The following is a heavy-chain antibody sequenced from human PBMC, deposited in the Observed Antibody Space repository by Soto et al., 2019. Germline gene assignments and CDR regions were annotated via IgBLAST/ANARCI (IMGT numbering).Heavy chain of an antibody. J-gene: IGHJ3*02. CDR3: AREGYYGSGSYNNEHDSFDI. CDR2: INPSGGST. Sequence: ASVKVSCKASGYTFTSYYMHWVRQAPGQGLEWMGIINPSGGSTSYAQKFQGRVTMTRDTSTSTVYIELSSLRSEDTAVYYCAREGYYGSGSYNNEHDSFDIWGRGTMVTVSS. D-gene: IGHD3-10*01. V-gene: IGHV1-46*01. CDR1: GYTFTSYY.